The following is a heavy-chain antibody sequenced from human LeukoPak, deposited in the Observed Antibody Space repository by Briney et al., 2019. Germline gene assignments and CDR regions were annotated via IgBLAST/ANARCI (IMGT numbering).Heavy chain of an antibody. Sequence: SVKVSCKASGGTFSSYAISWVRQAPGQGLEWMGGIIPIFGTANYAQKFQGRVTITADKSTSTAYMELSSLRSEDTAVYYCASDVEMATIGYWGQGTLVTVSS. CDR2: IIPIFGTA. CDR3: ASDVEMATIGY. CDR1: GGTFSSYA. V-gene: IGHV1-69*06. J-gene: IGHJ4*02. D-gene: IGHD5-24*01.